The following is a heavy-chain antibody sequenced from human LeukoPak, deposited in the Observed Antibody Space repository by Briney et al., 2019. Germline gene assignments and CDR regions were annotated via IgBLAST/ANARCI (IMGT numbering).Heavy chain of an antibody. D-gene: IGHD2-2*01. CDR1: GFTFSDYY. CDR2: ISSSSSYT. V-gene: IGHV3-11*06. CDR3: ARDRYCSSTSCLDAFDI. J-gene: IGHJ3*02. Sequence: PGGSLRLPCAASGFTFSDYYMSWIRQAPGKGLEWVSYISSSSSYTNYADSVKGRFTISRDNAKNSLYLQMNSLRAEDTAVYYCARDRYCSSTSCLDAFDIWGQGTMVTVSS.